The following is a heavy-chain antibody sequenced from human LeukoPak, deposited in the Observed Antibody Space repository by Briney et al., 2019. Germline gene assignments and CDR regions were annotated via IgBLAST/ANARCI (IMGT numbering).Heavy chain of an antibody. D-gene: IGHD6-19*01. CDR2: INWNSGSI. J-gene: IGHJ4*02. Sequence: GGSLRLSCVASGFGFEDYGMQRGRQAPGKGLEWVSGINWNSGSIGYADSVKGRFTISRDNAKNSLYLQMNSLRAEDTALYYCAKGGAVAGPFDYWGQGIMVTVSS. V-gene: IGHV3-9*01. CDR3: AKGGAVAGPFDY. CDR1: GFGFEDYG.